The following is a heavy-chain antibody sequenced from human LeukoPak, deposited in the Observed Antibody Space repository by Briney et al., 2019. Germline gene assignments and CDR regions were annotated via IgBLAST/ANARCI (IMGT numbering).Heavy chain of an antibody. CDR3: ARDEITYGSGSYYNIDY. D-gene: IGHD3-10*01. Sequence: SGGSLRLSCAASSFSFNNYAMSWVRQAPGKGLEWVSDISGTVRGERTYYADSVRGRFTISRDNSKNTLYLQMNSLRAEDTAVYYCARDEITYGSGSYYNIDYWGQGTLVTVSS. CDR1: SFSFNNYA. CDR2: ISGTVRGERT. J-gene: IGHJ4*02. V-gene: IGHV3-23*01.